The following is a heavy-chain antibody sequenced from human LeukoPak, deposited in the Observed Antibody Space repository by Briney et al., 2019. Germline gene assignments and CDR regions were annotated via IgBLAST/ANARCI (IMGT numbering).Heavy chain of an antibody. CDR1: GGSISSSSYY. D-gene: IGHD1-26*01. Sequence: PSETLSLTCTVSGGSISSSSYYWGWIRQPPGKGLEWIGSIYYSGSTYYNPSLKSRVTISVDTSKNQFSLKLSSVTAADTAVYHCARDRSGSYPFDYWGQGTLVTVSS. CDR2: IYYSGST. V-gene: IGHV4-39*07. J-gene: IGHJ4*02. CDR3: ARDRSGSYPFDY.